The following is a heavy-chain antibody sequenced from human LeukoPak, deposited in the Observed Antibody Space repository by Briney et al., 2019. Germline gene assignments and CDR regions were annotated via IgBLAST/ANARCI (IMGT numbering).Heavy chain of an antibody. Sequence: GASVKVSCKGFGYTFTNYYMHWVRQAPGQGLEWMGWVNPNSGETKFAQKFQGRVTMTRDTSIRTVYMDLGGLRSDDTAVYYCARVLFNSGYNYWGQGSLVTVSS. CDR3: ARVLFNSGYNY. D-gene: IGHD3-9*01. CDR1: GYTFTNYY. J-gene: IGHJ4*02. V-gene: IGHV1-2*02. CDR2: VNPNSGET.